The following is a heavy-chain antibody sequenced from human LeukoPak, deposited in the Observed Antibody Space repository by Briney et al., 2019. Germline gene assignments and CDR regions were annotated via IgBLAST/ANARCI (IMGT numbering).Heavy chain of an antibody. CDR3: ARAAANL. CDR1: GFTFSSYA. D-gene: IGHD6-13*01. V-gene: IGHV3-30-3*01. J-gene: IGHJ5*02. CDR2: ISYDGSNK. Sequence: PGGSLRLSCAASGFTFSSYAMHWVRQAPGKGLEWVAVISYDGSNKYYADSVKGRFTISRDNSKNTLYLHMNSLRAEDTAVYYCARAAANLWGQGTLVTVSS.